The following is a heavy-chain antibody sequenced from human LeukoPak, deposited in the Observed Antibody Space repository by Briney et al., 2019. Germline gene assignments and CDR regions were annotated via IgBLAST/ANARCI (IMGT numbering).Heavy chain of an antibody. CDR1: GFTFSDYY. J-gene: IGHJ3*02. V-gene: IGHV3-11*01. CDR3: TTGGPGVAPDAFDI. D-gene: IGHD3-3*01. Sequence: GGSLRLSCAASGFTFSDYYMSWIRQPPGKGLEWISYISSASTSTIYYVDSVKGRFTISRDNARNSLYLQMNSLKTEDTAVYYCTTGGPGVAPDAFDIWGQGTMVTVSS. CDR2: ISSASTSTI.